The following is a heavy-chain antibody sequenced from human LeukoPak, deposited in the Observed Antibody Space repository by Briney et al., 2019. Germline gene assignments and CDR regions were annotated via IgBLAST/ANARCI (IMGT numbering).Heavy chain of an antibody. J-gene: IGHJ3*02. V-gene: IGHV3-53*04. D-gene: IGHD3-22*01. Sequence: GGSLRLSCAASGFTFSDYSMNWVRQAPGRGLEWVSVIYSGGSTYYADSVKGRFTISRHNSKNTLYLQMNSLRAEDTAVYYCARGYYVSSEAQNNAFDIWGQGTMVTVSS. CDR1: GFTFSDYS. CDR2: IYSGGST. CDR3: ARGYYVSSEAQNNAFDI.